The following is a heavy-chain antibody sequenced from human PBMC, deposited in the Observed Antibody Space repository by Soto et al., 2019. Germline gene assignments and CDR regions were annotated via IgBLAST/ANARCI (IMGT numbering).Heavy chain of an antibody. CDR3: ARGSGVVVVVAATLGY. CDR2: INAGNGNT. CDR1: GDTFTSYA. V-gene: IGHV1-3*01. J-gene: IGHJ4*02. D-gene: IGHD2-15*01. Sequence: ASVKVSCKASGDTFTSYAMHWVRQAPGQRLEWMGWINAGNGNTKYSQKFQGRVTITRDTSASTAYMELSSLRSEDTAVYYCARGSGVVVVVAATLGYWGQGTLVTVSS.